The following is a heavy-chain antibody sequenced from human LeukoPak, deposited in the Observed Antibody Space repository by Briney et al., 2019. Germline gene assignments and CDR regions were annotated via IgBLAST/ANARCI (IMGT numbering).Heavy chain of an antibody. J-gene: IGHJ5*02. CDR2: INPNSGGT. Sequence: ASVKVSCKASGYTFTGYYMHWVRQAPGQGLEWMGWINPNSGGTNYAQKFQGRVTMTRDTSISTANMELSRLTSDDTAVYYCARDGRGSRSSWFDPWGQGTLVIVSS. D-gene: IGHD3-10*01. V-gene: IGHV1-2*02. CDR1: GYTFTGYY. CDR3: ARDGRGSRSSWFDP.